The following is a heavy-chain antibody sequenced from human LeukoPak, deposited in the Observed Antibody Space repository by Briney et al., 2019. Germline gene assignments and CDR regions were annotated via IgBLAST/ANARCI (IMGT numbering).Heavy chain of an antibody. J-gene: IGHJ4*02. V-gene: IGHV4-59*08. Sequence: SETLSLTCTVSGGSISSYYWSWLRQPPGKGLEWIGYIHYSGSTNYNPSLKSRVTISVDTSKNQFSLKLSSVTAADTAVYYCTRLRVEMATITAFDYWGQGTLVTVSS. CDR2: IHYSGST. CDR1: GGSISSYY. D-gene: IGHD5-24*01. CDR3: TRLRVEMATITAFDY.